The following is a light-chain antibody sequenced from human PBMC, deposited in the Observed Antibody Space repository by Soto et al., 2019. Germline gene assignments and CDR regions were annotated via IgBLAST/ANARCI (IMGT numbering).Light chain of an antibody. V-gene: IGLV2-14*01. CDR1: SSDVGGYNY. Sequence: QSALTQHASVSGSPGQSITISCTGTSSDVGGYNYVSWYQQHPGKAPKLMIYDVSNRPSGVSNRFSGSKSGNTASLTISGLPDEDEADYYCSSYTSSSTLLYVFGTGTKLTVL. CDR3: SSYTSSSTLLYV. J-gene: IGLJ1*01. CDR2: DVS.